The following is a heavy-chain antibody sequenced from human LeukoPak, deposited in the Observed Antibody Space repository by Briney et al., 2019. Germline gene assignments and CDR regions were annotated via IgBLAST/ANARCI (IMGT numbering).Heavy chain of an antibody. V-gene: IGHV3-15*01. Sequence: GGSLRFSCAASGFTFSNAWMSWVRQAPGKGLEWVGRIKSKTDGGTTDYAAPVKGRFTISRDDSKNTLYLQMNSLKTEDTAVYYCTTWGWDIVVVPAALVDYWGQGTLVTVSS. CDR2: IKSKTDGGTT. CDR1: GFTFSNAW. CDR3: TTWGWDIVVVPAALVDY. D-gene: IGHD2-2*01. J-gene: IGHJ4*02.